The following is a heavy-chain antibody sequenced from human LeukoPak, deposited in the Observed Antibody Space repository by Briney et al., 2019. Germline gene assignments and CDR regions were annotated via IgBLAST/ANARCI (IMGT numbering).Heavy chain of an antibody. V-gene: IGHV4-34*01. D-gene: IGHD6-13*01. CDR1: GGSFSDYY. CDR3: AREARYSSSWYYSQDYYYYMDV. Sequence: PSETLSLTCAVYGGSFSDYYWSWIRQPPGKGLEWIGEINHSGSTNYNPSLKSRVTISVDTSKNQFSLKLSSVTAADTAVYYCAREARYSSSWYYSQDYYYYMDVWGKGTTVTISS. CDR2: INHSGST. J-gene: IGHJ6*03.